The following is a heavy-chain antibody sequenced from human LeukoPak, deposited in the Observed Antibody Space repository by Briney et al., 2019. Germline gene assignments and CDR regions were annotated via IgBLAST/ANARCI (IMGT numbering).Heavy chain of an antibody. J-gene: IGHJ4*02. CDR3: AKEPSDY. V-gene: IGHV3-30-3*01. CDR2: ISYDGSNK. Sequence: GRSLRLSCAASGFTFSSYAMHWVRQAPGKGLEWVAVISYDGSNKYYADSVKGRFTISRDNSKNTLYLQMNSLRAEDTAVYYCAKEPSDYWGQGTLVTVSS. CDR1: GFTFSSYA.